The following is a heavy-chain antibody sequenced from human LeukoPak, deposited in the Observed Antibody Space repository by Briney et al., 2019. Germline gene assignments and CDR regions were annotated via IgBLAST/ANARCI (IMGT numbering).Heavy chain of an antibody. D-gene: IGHD6-13*01. CDR2: ISSSGSTI. CDR1: GFAFRDYF. CDR3: VREKLYSSSWGFQH. V-gene: IGHV3-11*01. Sequence: KPGGSLRLSCAASGFAFRDYFMTWIRQAPGKGLEWISYISSSGSTIYYVDSVKGRFTISRDNAKNSLYLQMNSLRAEDTTVYFCVREKLYSSSWGFQHWGQGALVSVSS. J-gene: IGHJ1*01.